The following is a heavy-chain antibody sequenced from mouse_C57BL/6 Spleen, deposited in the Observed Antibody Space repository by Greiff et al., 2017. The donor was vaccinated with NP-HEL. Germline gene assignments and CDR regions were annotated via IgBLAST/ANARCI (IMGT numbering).Heavy chain of an antibody. Sequence: QVQLKESGAELVRPGASVTLSCKASGYTFTDYEMHWVKQTPVHGLEWIGAIDPETGGTAYNQKFKGKAILTADKSSSTAYMELRSLTSEDSAVYYCTRIYGRPAYWGQGTLVTVSA. CDR3: TRIYGRPAY. D-gene: IGHD1-1*01. V-gene: IGHV1-15*01. CDR1: GYTFTDYE. CDR2: IDPETGGT. J-gene: IGHJ3*01.